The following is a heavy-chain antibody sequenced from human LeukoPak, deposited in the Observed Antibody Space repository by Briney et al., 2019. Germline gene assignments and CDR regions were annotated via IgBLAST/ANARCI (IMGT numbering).Heavy chain of an antibody. V-gene: IGHV1-18*01. Sequence: ASVTDSCMSFVYTFPRFGINWVGQAPGQGLEWMGWISAYNGNTKIAQNFQGRVTMTTDTSTSTVYMEMRSVRPDDTPVYFYTSASFEYWGQGTLVTVSS. J-gene: IGHJ4*02. CDR3: TSASFEY. CDR1: VYTFPRFG. CDR2: ISAYNGNT.